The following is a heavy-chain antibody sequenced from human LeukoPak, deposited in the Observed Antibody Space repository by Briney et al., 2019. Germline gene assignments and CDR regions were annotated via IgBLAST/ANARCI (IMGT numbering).Heavy chain of an antibody. CDR1: GFTFSSHA. Sequence: GGSLRLSCAASGFTFSSHAMSWVRQAPGKGLQWVSGISGSGGSTYYADSVKGRFTISRDNPKNTLYMQMNSLRAEDTAVYYCAKRTNFNSGSHDYWGQGTLVTVSS. CDR2: ISGSGGST. D-gene: IGHD3-10*01. J-gene: IGHJ4*02. CDR3: AKRTNFNSGSHDY. V-gene: IGHV3-23*01.